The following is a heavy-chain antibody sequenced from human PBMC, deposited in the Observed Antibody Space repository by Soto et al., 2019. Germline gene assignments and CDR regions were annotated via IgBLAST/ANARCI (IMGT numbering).Heavy chain of an antibody. CDR1: GGSISPYF. CDR3: ARGRYYGSGTPIKYFDL. V-gene: IGHV4-59*01. CDR2: IFYSGST. J-gene: IGHJ2*01. D-gene: IGHD3-10*01. Sequence: QVQLQESGPGLVKPSETLSLTCTVSGGSISPYFWSWIRQPPGKGLEWIGYIFYSGSTNYNPSLTSRVTRSVDTSKNQFSLKLISVTAADTAVDYCARGRYYGSGTPIKYFDLWGRGTLVTVSS.